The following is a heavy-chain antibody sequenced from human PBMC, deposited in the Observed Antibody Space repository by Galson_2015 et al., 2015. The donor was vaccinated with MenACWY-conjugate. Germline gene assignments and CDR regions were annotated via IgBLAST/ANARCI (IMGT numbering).Heavy chain of an antibody. V-gene: IGHV3-7*03. CDR1: GFRFSTYW. CDR2: IKEDGSEK. Sequence: SLRLSCAASGFRFSTYWMSWVRQAPGKGLEWVANIKEDGSEKYYVDSVKGRFTISRDNAKNSLYLQMNSLRADDTGVYYCAREHGLGPWSQGTLVTVSS. CDR3: AREHGLGP. J-gene: IGHJ5*02. D-gene: IGHD3-10*01.